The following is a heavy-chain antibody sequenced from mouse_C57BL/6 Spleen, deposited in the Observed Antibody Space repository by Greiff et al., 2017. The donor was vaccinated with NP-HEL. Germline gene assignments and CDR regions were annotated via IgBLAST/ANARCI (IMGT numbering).Heavy chain of an antibody. CDR1: GFTFSDYG. CDR3: ARGDYDEGYYFDY. Sequence: EVHLVESGGGLVKPGGSLKLSCAASGFTFSDYGMHWVRQAPEKGLEWVAYISSGSSTIYYADTVKGRFTISRDNAKNTLFLQMTSLRSEDTAMYYCARGDYDEGYYFDYWGQGTTLTVSS. D-gene: IGHD2-4*01. J-gene: IGHJ2*01. CDR2: ISSGSSTI. V-gene: IGHV5-17*01.